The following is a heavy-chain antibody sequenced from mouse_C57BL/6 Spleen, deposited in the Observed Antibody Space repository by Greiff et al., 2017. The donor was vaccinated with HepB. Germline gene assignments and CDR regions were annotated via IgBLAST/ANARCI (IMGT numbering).Heavy chain of an antibody. CDR2: IRLKSDNYAT. J-gene: IGHJ3*01. D-gene: IGHD2-2*01. V-gene: IGHV6-3*01. Sequence: EVKLEESGGGLVQPGGSMKLSCVASGFTFSNYWMNWVRQSPEKGLEWVAQIRLKSDNYATHYAESVKGRFTISRDDSKSSVYLQMNNLRAEDTGIYYCTSIYGYDGWFAYWGQGTLVTVSA. CDR1: GFTFSNYW. CDR3: TSIYGYDGWFAY.